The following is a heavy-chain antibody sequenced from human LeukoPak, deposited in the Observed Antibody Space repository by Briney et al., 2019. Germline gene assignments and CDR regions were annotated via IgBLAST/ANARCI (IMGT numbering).Heavy chain of an antibody. CDR3: ARGSLNWNYEYYMDV. V-gene: IGHV1-2*02. D-gene: IGHD1-1*01. J-gene: IGHJ6*03. CDR2: INPNSGGT. Sequence: ASVKVSCKASGYTFTGYYMHWVPQAPGQGLECMGWINPNSGGTNYARKFQGRVTMTRDTSISTAYMELSRLRSDDTAVYYCARGSLNWNYEYYMDVWGKGTTVTVS. CDR1: GYTFTGYY.